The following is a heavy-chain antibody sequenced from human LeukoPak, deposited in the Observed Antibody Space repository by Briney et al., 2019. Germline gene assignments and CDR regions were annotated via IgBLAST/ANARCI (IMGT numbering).Heavy chain of an antibody. D-gene: IGHD2-21*02. J-gene: IGHJ4*02. CDR3: ARDLGGVTDY. CDR2: ISSDRSST. Sequence: GGSLRLSCGAYGFTFRSHWMHWVRQPPGKGLVWVSRISSDRSSTSYADSVKGRFTISRDNAKNTLYLQMNSLRAEDTAVYYCARDLGGVTDYWGQGTLVTVSS. CDR1: GFTFRSHW. V-gene: IGHV3-74*01.